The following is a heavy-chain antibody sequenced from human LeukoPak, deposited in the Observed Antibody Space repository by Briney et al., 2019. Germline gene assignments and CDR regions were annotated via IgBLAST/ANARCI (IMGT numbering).Heavy chain of an antibody. D-gene: IGHD2-2*01. CDR1: GFTFSNYE. J-gene: IGHJ3*02. CDR2: ISISGSTI. Sequence: PGGSLRLSCAASGFTFSNYEMNWVRQAPGKGLEWVSYISISGSTIYYADSAKGRFTISRDNAKNSLYLQMNSLRAEDTAVYYCARGGSSPYKYNAFDIWGQGTMVTVSS. CDR3: ARGGSSPYKYNAFDI. V-gene: IGHV3-48*03.